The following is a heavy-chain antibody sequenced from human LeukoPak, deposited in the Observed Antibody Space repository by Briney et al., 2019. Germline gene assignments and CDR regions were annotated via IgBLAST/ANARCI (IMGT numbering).Heavy chain of an antibody. CDR3: ARDGAGTVTTFPLCYYYYMDV. CDR1: GYTFTSYD. CDR2: ISAYNGNT. V-gene: IGHV1-18*01. Sequence: ASVKVSCKASGYTFTSYDINWVRQATGQGLEWMGWISAYNGNTNYAQKLQGRVTMTTDTSTSTAYMELRSMRSDDTAVYYCARDGAGTVTTFPLCYYYYMDVWGKGTTVTISS. J-gene: IGHJ6*03. D-gene: IGHD4-17*01.